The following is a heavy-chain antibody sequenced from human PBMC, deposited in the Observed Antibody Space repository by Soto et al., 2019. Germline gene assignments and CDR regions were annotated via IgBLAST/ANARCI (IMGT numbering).Heavy chain of an antibody. Sequence: QVQLVQSGAEVKKPGSSVKVSCKASGGTFSTYSINWVRQAPGQGLEWMGRIIPILGIPNYAQKFQGRVTITADKSTSTAYMELSSLSSEDTAVYYCAGEPYYDILAGYSDFDSWGQGTLVTVSS. CDR1: GGTFSTYS. CDR2: IIPILGIP. CDR3: AGEPYYDILAGYSDFDS. J-gene: IGHJ4*02. V-gene: IGHV1-69*02. D-gene: IGHD3-9*01.